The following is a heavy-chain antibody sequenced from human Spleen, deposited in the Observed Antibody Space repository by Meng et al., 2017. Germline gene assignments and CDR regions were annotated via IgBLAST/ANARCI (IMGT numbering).Heavy chain of an antibody. Sequence: GGSLRLSCQASGYSFTSHWLGWVRQMPGKGLEWMGIIFPGDSDTRYSPSFQGQVTISADKSISTAYLQWSSLKASDTAMYYCARQAMADNWFDPWGQGTLVTVSS. CDR2: IFPGDSDT. D-gene: IGHD5-18*01. CDR3: ARQAMADNWFDP. V-gene: IGHV5-51*01. CDR1: GYSFTSHW. J-gene: IGHJ5*02.